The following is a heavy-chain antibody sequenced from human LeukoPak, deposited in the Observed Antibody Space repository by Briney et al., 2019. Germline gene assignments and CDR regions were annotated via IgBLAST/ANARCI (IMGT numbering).Heavy chain of an antibody. D-gene: IGHD7-27*01. J-gene: IGHJ4*02. CDR3: ARDHNWGFDY. Sequence: GGSLRLSCAASGFTFSTYSINWVRQAPGKGLEWVSYISSTYDIYYADSVRGRFTISRDNAKDSLYLQMNSLSAEDTAMYYCARDHNWGFDYWGQGTLVTVSS. V-gene: IGHV3-48*01. CDR2: ISSTYDI. CDR1: GFTFSTYS.